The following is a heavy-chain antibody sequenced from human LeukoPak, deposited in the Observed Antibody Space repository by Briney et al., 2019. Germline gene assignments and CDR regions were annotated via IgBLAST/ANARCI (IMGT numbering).Heavy chain of an antibody. CDR2: ISAYNGNT. V-gene: IGHV1-18*01. D-gene: IGHD3-10*01. Sequence: ASVKVSCKASGYTFTSYGISWVRQAPGQGLEWMGWISAYNGNTNYAQKLQGRVTMTTDTSTSTAYMELRSLRSDDTAVYYFARVLGLLWFGESNWFDPWGQGTLVTVSS. J-gene: IGHJ5*02. CDR3: ARVLGLLWFGESNWFDP. CDR1: GYTFTSYG.